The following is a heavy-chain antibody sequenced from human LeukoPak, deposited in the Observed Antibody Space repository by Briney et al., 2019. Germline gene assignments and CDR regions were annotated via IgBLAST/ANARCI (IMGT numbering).Heavy chain of an antibody. Sequence: GGSLRLSCTASGFTFSSYTMNWVRQAPGKWLEWVSYISISGSTIYYADSVRGRFTISRDNAKNSLYLQMKSLRDEDTAVYYCARAPRLPLVRGAPPFDNWGQGTLVTVSS. CDR3: ARAPRLPLVRGAPPFDN. J-gene: IGHJ5*02. CDR2: ISISGSTI. CDR1: GFTFSSYT. D-gene: IGHD3-10*01. V-gene: IGHV3-48*02.